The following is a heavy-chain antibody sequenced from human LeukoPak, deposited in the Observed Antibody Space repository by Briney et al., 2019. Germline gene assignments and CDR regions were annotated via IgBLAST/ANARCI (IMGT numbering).Heavy chain of an antibody. D-gene: IGHD1-26*01. CDR2: INKDGSAT. J-gene: IGHJ6*02. V-gene: IGHV3-43*02. CDR3: ATWAFYHSLDV. CDR1: GFTFDAYA. Sequence: GGSLRLSCEASGFTFDAYAMHWVRRAPEKGLEWVSLINKDGSATYYADSVKGRFTISRDNSKNSLYLQMNSLRSEDTALYYCATWAFYHSLDVWGQGTTVTVSS.